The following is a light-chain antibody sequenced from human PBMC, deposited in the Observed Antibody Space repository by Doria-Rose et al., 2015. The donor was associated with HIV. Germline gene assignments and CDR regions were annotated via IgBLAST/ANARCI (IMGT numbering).Light chain of an antibody. V-gene: IGKV1-8*01. CDR1: QGISSY. J-gene: IGKJ2*01. Sequence: TQSPSSLSAFTGDRVTITCRASQGISSYLAWYQQKPGKAPKLLIYAASTLQSGVPSRFSGSGSGTDFTLTISCLQSEDFAAYYCQQYYSYHRTVGQGTKLESK. CDR3: QQYYSYHRT. CDR2: AAS.